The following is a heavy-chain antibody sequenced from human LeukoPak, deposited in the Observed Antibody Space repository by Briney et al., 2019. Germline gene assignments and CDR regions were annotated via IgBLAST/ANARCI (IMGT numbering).Heavy chain of an antibody. D-gene: IGHD5-12*01. CDR2: IYYSGST. J-gene: IGHJ4*02. V-gene: IGHV4-39*07. Sequence: PSETLSLTCTVSGGSISSSSYYWGWIRQPPGKGLEWIGSIYYSGSTYYNPSLKSRVTISVDTSKNQFSLKLSSVTAADTAVYYCARDVAPFHYWGQGTLVTVSS. CDR1: GGSISSSSYY. CDR3: ARDVAPFHY.